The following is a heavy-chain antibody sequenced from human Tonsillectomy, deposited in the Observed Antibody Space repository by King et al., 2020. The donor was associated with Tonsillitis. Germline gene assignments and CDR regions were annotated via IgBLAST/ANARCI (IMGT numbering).Heavy chain of an antibody. CDR1: GFTFSSYE. Sequence: VQLVESGGGLVQPGGSLRLSCAASGFTFSSYEMNWVRQAPGKGLEWVSYISSSGSAIFYADSVKGRFTISRDNAKNSLYLQMNSLRAVDTALYYCARYYGSGTYLDYWGQGTLVTVSS. D-gene: IGHD3-10*01. V-gene: IGHV3-48*03. J-gene: IGHJ4*02. CDR3: ARYYGSGTYLDY. CDR2: ISSSGSAI.